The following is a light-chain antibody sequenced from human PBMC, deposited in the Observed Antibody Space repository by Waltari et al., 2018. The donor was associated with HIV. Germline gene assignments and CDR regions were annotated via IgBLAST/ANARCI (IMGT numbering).Light chain of an antibody. Sequence: NFMLTQPHAVSEYPGTTVTNACTRSSGSIARNYGPWYQQRPGSSPTTVIYEDNQRPSGVPDRFSGSIDSSSNSASLTISGLKTEDEADYYCQSSDSSNWVFGGGTKLTVL. CDR1: SGSIARNY. CDR2: EDN. CDR3: QSSDSSNWV. V-gene: IGLV6-57*01. J-gene: IGLJ3*02.